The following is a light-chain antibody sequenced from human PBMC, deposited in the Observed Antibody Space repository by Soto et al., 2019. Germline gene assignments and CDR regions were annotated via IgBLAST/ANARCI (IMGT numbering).Light chain of an antibody. CDR1: SSDVGGYNF. CDR3: CSFGGGNKVL. Sequence: QSALTQPPSASGSPGQSVTISCTGTSSDVGGYNFVSWYQQHPGKVPKPMIYEVSKRPSGVPDRFSGSKSGNTAFLTVSGLQAEDEADYYFCSFGGGNKVLFGGGTKVTVL. J-gene: IGLJ3*02. CDR2: EVS. V-gene: IGLV2-8*01.